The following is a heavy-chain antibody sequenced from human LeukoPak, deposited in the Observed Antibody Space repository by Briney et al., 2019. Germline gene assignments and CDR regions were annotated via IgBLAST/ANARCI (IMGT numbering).Heavy chain of an antibody. D-gene: IGHD3-16*01. CDR3: AKDQGRGGFGLDC. CDR1: GFTFSDYA. CDR2: ISYDGSNK. Sequence: GGSLRLSCAASGFTFSDYAMSWVRQAPGKGLEWVAVISYDGSNKYYADSVKGRFTISRDNAKNSLYLQMNNLRADDTAVYYCAKDQGRGGFGLDCWGQGTLVTVSS. J-gene: IGHJ4*02. V-gene: IGHV3-30*04.